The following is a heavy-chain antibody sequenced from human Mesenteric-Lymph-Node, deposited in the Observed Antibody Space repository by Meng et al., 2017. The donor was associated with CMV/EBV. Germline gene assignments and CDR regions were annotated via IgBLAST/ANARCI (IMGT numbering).Heavy chain of an antibody. Sequence: GESLKISCVGSGFIFNSYEMNWVRQAPGKGLEWVSYISSSGSIIYYADSVKGRFTISRDNAKNSLYLQMNSLRADDTAVYYCARDAGRHMDVWGQGTTVTVSS. CDR2: ISSSGSII. CDR1: GFIFNSYE. CDR3: ARDAGRHMDV. J-gene: IGHJ6*02. V-gene: IGHV3-48*03.